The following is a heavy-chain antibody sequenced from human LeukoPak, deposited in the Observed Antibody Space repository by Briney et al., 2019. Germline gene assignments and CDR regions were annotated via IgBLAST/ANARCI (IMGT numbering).Heavy chain of an antibody. J-gene: IGHJ3*02. Sequence: SVKVSCKASGGTFSSYAISWVRQAPGQGLEWMGRIIPILGIANYAQKFQGRVTITADKSTSTAYMELSSLRSEDAAVYYCARALGEFDYPDAFDIWGQGTMVTVSS. CDR1: GGTFSSYA. CDR2: IIPILGIA. D-gene: IGHD3-10*01. V-gene: IGHV1-69*04. CDR3: ARALGEFDYPDAFDI.